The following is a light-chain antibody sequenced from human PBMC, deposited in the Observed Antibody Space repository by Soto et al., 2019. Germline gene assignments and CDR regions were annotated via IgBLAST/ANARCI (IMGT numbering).Light chain of an antibody. CDR1: QGISSW. CDR2: AAS. CDR3: QHRMNWPLT. J-gene: IGKJ5*01. V-gene: IGKV1-12*01. Sequence: DIQMTQSPSSVSASVGDRVTITCRASQGISSWLAWYQRKPGRAPKLLIYAASRLQAGVPLRFSGSGSGTDFTLTISSLEPEDFAVYYCQHRMNWPLTFGQGTRLEIK.